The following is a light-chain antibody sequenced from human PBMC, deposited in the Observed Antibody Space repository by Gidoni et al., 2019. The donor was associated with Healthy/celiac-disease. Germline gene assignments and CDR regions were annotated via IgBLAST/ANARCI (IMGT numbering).Light chain of an antibody. Sequence: VLTQSPGTLSLSPGERATISCRASQSVRSSSLAWYQQKPDQAPRLLIYGASSRATGTPDRCSGSGCGTDYTITISRLEPEDFAVYYWQQYGSSPPFGQGTKLEIK. CDR3: QQYGSSPP. CDR1: QSVRSSS. J-gene: IGKJ2*01. CDR2: GAS. V-gene: IGKV3-20*01.